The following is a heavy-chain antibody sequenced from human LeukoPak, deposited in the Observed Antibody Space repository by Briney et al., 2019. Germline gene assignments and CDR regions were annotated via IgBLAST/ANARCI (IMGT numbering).Heavy chain of an antibody. CDR2: INKDAREK. D-gene: IGHD3-10*01. Sequence: PGGSLRLSCAASGFTFANNWMTWVRQAPGKGLEWVATINKDAREKNYVDSVKGRFTISRDNADSSLYLQMNSLRVEDTAVYFCARGPPYGSRSDYFDSWGQGTLVTVSS. V-gene: IGHV3-7*01. CDR1: GFTFANNW. CDR3: ARGPPYGSRSDYFDS. J-gene: IGHJ4*02.